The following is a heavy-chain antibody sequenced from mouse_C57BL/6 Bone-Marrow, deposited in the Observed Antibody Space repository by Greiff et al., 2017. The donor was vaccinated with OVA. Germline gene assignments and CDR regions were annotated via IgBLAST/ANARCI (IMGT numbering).Heavy chain of an antibody. CDR1: GYTFTSYT. J-gene: IGHJ3*01. Sequence: QVQLQQSGAELARPGASVKMSCKASGYTFTSYTMHWVKQRPGPGLEWIGSINPSSGYTTYNQKFKDKSTFTADKYSSTAYMQLSSLTSEDSAVYYWARPPIYYDYDGGFAYWGQGTLVTVSA. CDR3: ARPPIYYDYDGGFAY. V-gene: IGHV1-4*01. CDR2: INPSSGYT. D-gene: IGHD2-4*01.